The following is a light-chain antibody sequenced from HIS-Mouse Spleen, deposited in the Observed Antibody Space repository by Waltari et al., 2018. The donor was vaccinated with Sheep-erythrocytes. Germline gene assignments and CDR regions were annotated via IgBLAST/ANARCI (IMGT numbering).Light chain of an antibody. CDR2: EVS. Sequence: QSALTQPPSASGSPGQSVTIPCTGTSSDAGGYNSVSWYQQHPGKAPKLMIYEVSKRPSGVPDRFSGSKSGNTASLTVSGLQAEDEADYYCSSYAGSNNWVFGGGTKLTVL. CDR3: SSYAGSNNWV. J-gene: IGLJ3*02. CDR1: SSDAGGYNS. V-gene: IGLV2-8*01.